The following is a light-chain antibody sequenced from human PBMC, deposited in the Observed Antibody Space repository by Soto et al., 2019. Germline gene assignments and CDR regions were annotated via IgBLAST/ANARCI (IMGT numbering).Light chain of an antibody. V-gene: IGKV3-15*01. Sequence: EIVSTHSPATLSFSPVERATLSCRASQSVSSNLAWYQQKPGQAPRLLIYGASTRATGIPARFSGSGSGTDFTLTIRRLEPEDFAVYYCQQYDSTVWTFGQGTKVDIK. CDR2: GAS. J-gene: IGKJ1*01. CDR3: QQYDSTVWT. CDR1: QSVSSN.